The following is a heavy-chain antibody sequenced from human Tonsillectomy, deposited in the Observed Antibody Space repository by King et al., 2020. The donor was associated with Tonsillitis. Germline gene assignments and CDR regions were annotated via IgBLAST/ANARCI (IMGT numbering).Heavy chain of an antibody. J-gene: IGHJ4*02. Sequence: VQLVESGGGLVQPGGSLRLSCAASGSTFSNYGMALFRQAPGKGPEWVSVMTSSGDNTYYADSVRGRYTISRDNSKNTLYLDMNRLRAESTAVYFCAKERLPFECSDGTCYSSPFDCWGQGTLVTVSS. V-gene: IGHV3-23*04. CDR1: GSTFSNYG. D-gene: IGHD2-15*01. CDR2: MTSSGDNT. CDR3: AKERLPFECSDGTCYSSPFDC.